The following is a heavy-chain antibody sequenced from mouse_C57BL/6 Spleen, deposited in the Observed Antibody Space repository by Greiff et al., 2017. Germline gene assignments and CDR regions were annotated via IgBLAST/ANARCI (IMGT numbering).Heavy chain of an antibody. J-gene: IGHJ3*01. Sequence: QVQLLQPGADLVKPGASLKLSCKASGYTFTSYWITWVQQRPGQGLEWIGYIDPGSGSTYYPEKFKRKSTLTVDTSYSPAYLQLSSLTSEDAAVYYCARGNRSWFADWGQGTLVTVSA. CDR2: IDPGSGST. CDR3: ARGNRSWFAD. V-gene: IGHV1-55*01. CDR1: GYTFTSYW.